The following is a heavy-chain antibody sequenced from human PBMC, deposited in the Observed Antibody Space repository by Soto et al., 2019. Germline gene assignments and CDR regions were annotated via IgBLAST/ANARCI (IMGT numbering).Heavy chain of an antibody. CDR3: TRESNDHFSQSKWAFDY. V-gene: IGHV3-30*03. D-gene: IGHD1-1*01. CDR2: VSNDATRT. Sequence: GGSLRLSCEASGFTFSRYGMHWVRQAPGKGLEWVAVVSNDATRTYFADSVKGRFTISRDNSNNMLYLQMSSLISEDTAIYYCTRESNDHFSQSKWAFDYWGRGSLVTVSS. CDR1: GFTFSRYG. J-gene: IGHJ4*02.